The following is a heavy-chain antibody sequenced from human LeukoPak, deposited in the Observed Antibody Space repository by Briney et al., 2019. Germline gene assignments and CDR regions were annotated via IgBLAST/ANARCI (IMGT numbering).Heavy chain of an antibody. J-gene: IGHJ5*02. CDR3: ARDPGVGALSP. D-gene: IGHD1-26*01. CDR1: GFTFSSYS. Sequence: GGSLRLSCAASGFTFSSYSMNWVRQAPGKGLEWVSYISSSSSTIYYADSVKGRFTISRDNAKNSLYLQMNSLRAEDTAVYYCARDPGVGALSPWGQGTLVTVSS. V-gene: IGHV3-48*01. CDR2: ISSSSSTI.